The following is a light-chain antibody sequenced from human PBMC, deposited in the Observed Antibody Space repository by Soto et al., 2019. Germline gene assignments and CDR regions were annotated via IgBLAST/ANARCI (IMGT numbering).Light chain of an antibody. CDR3: CSYAGGNTLI. J-gene: IGLJ2*01. Sequence: QSALTQPASESGSPGQSITISCTGTNGDVGSYDLVSWYQQYPGKAPKLIIYEVNKRPSGVSNRFSGAKSGNTASLTISGLQTEDEADYDCCSYAGGNTLIFGGGSKLTVL. CDR2: EVN. V-gene: IGLV2-23*02. CDR1: NGDVGSYDL.